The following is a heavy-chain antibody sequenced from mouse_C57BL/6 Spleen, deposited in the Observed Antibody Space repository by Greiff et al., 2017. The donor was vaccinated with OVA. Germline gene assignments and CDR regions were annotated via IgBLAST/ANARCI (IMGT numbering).Heavy chain of an antibody. Sequence: QVQLKQPGAELVRPGSSVKLSCKASGYTFTSYWMHWVKQRPIQGLEWIGNIDPSDSETHYNQKFKDKATLTVDKSSSTAYMQLSSLTSEDSAVYYCARWANWDGAYWGQGTLVTVSA. CDR1: GYTFTSYW. CDR2: IDPSDSET. V-gene: IGHV1-52*01. J-gene: IGHJ3*01. CDR3: ARWANWDGAY. D-gene: IGHD4-1*01.